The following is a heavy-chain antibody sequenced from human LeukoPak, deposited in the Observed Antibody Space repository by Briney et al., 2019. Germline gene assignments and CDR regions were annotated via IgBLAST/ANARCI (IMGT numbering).Heavy chain of an antibody. D-gene: IGHD3-3*01. Sequence: PGGSLRLSCAASGFTFSSYSMSWVRQPPGKGLEWVSAISCSGGSTFYADSVKGRFTISRHNSKNTLYLQMNSLRAEDTAVYYCAKGGKVTIFGVDAKRYFDYWGQGTLVTVSS. CDR1: GFTFSSYS. CDR3: AKGGKVTIFGVDAKRYFDY. CDR2: ISCSGGST. V-gene: IGHV3-23*01. J-gene: IGHJ4*02.